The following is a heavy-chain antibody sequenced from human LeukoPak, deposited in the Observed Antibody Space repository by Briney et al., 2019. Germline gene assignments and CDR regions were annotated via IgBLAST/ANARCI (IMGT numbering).Heavy chain of an antibody. CDR2: IYYSGST. D-gene: IGHD4-17*01. J-gene: IGHJ4*02. CDR1: GGSVSSGSYY. Sequence: PSETLSLTCTVSGGSVSSGSYYWSWIRQPPGKGLEWIGYIYYSGSTNYNPSPKSRVTISVDTSKNQFSLKLSSVTAADTAVYYCARVGRGDYVPDYWGQGTLVTVSS. CDR3: ARVGRGDYVPDY. V-gene: IGHV4-61*01.